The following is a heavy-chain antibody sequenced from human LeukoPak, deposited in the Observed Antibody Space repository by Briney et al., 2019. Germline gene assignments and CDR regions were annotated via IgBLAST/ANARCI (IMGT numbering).Heavy chain of an antibody. J-gene: IGHJ4*02. CDR2: ISGSGGST. D-gene: IGHD5-24*01. Sequence: GGSLRLSCAASGFTFSSYAMSWVRQAPGKGLEWVSAISGSGGSTYYADSAKGRSTISRDNSKNTLYLQMNSLRAEDTAVYYCAKDPRDGYNPPLGYWGQGTLVTVSS. V-gene: IGHV3-23*01. CDR1: GFTFSSYA. CDR3: AKDPRDGYNPPLGY.